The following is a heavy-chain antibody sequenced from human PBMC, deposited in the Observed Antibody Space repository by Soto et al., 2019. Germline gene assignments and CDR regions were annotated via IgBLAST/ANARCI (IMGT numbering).Heavy chain of an antibody. CDR1: GYTFIS. CDR3: TRGAAVYAFDI. Sequence: QVQLVQSGAEVKKPGASVKVSCKASGYTFISWVRQAPGQRLEWMGWINAGNDNTKYSQKFQGRVTITRDTSASTAYMELSSLRSEDTAVYYCTRGAAVYAFDIWGQGTMVTVSS. D-gene: IGHD3-10*01. V-gene: IGHV1-3*01. J-gene: IGHJ3*02. CDR2: INAGNDNT.